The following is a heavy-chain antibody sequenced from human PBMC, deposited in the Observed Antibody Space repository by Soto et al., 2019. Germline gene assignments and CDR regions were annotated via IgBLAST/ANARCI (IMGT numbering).Heavy chain of an antibody. Sequence: SVKVSCKASGGTFSSYAISWVRQAPGQGLEWMGGIIPIFGTANYAQKFQGRVTITADESTSTAYMELSSLRSEDTAVYYCAREPRDYYDSSGYYYVFDYWGQGTLVTVSS. CDR3: AREPRDYYDSSGYYYVFDY. J-gene: IGHJ4*02. CDR2: IIPIFGTA. V-gene: IGHV1-69*13. D-gene: IGHD3-22*01. CDR1: GGTFSSYA.